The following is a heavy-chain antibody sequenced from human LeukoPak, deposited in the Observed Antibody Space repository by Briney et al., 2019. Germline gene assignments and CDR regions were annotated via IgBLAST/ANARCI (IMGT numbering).Heavy chain of an antibody. V-gene: IGHV4-34*01. CDR3: ARGVPGPY. CDR2: VNHSGST. CDR1: GGSFSGYY. Sequence: SETLSLTCAVYGGSFSGYYWSWIRQPPGKGLEWIGEVNHSGSTNYNPSLKSRVTISVDTSKNQFSLKLSSVTAADTAVYYCARGVPGPYWGQGTLVTVSS. D-gene: IGHD6-6*01. J-gene: IGHJ4*02.